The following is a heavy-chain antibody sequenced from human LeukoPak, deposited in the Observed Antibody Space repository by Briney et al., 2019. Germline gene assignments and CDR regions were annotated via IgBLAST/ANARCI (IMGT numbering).Heavy chain of an antibody. CDR2: ISGSGGST. V-gene: IGHV3-23*01. J-gene: IGHJ4*02. D-gene: IGHD3/OR15-3a*01. Sequence: GGSLRLSCAASGFTFSSYAMSWVRQAPGKGLGWVSAISGSGGSTYYADSVKGRFTISRDNSKNTLYLQMNSLRAEDTAVYYCAKVWDWGIGSYWGQGTLVTVSS. CDR1: GFTFSSYA. CDR3: AKVWDWGIGSY.